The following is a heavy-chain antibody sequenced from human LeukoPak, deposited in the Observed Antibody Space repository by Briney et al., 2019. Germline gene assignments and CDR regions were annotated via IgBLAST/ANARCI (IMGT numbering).Heavy chain of an antibody. CDR3: AGDIPFAGPGYGGNTALDI. CDR2: ISAYNGNT. D-gene: IGHD4-23*01. J-gene: IGHJ3*02. Sequence: ASVKVSCKASGYTFTGYYMHWVRQAPGQGLEWMGWISAYNGNTNYAQKLQGRVTMTKDTSTSTAYMEVRSLRSDDTAVYFCAGDIPFAGPGYGGNTALDIWGQGTMVTVSS. V-gene: IGHV1-18*04. CDR1: GYTFTGYY.